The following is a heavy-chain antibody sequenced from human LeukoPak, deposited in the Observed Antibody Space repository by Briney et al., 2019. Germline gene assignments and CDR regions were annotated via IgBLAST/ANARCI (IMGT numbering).Heavy chain of an antibody. CDR2: LYYSGST. CDR3: ARHGRDSSGYCLDY. CDR1: GGSISSYY. V-gene: IGHV4-59*08. J-gene: IGHJ4*02. Sequence: SETLSLTCTVSGGSISSYYWSWIRQPPGKGLEWIGYLYYSGSTNYNPSLKSRVTISVDTSKNQFSLKLSSVTAADTAVYYCARHGRDSSGYCLDYWGQGTLVTVSS. D-gene: IGHD3-22*01.